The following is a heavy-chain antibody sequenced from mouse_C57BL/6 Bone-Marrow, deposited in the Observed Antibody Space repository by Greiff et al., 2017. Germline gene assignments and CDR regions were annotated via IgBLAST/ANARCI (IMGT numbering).Heavy chain of an antibody. V-gene: IGHV1-82*01. D-gene: IGHD3-2*02. CDR2: IYPGDGDT. Sequence: QVQLQQSGLELVKPGASVKISCKASGYAFSSSWMNWVKQRPGKGLEWIGRIYPGDGDTNYNGKFKGKATLTADKSSSTAYMQLSSLTSEDSAVYFCARWGAAQATLYYWGQGTTLTVSS. CDR1: GYAFSSSW. J-gene: IGHJ2*01. CDR3: ARWGAAQATLYY.